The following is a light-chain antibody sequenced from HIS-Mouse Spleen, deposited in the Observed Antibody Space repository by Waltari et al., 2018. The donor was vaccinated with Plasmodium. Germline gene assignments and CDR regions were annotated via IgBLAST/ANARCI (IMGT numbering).Light chain of an antibody. CDR1: ALPKKY. CDR2: EDS. Sequence: SYELTQPPSVSVSPGQTARITCSGDALPKKYAYSYQQKSGQAPVLVIYEDSKRPSGIPEGYSGSRSGTMATLTISGAQVEDEADYYCYSTDSSGNHRVFGGGTKLTVL. V-gene: IGLV3-10*01. J-gene: IGLJ3*02. CDR3: YSTDSSGNHRV.